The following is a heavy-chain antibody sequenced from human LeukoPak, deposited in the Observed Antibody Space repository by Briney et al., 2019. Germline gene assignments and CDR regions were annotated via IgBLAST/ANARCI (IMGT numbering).Heavy chain of an antibody. Sequence: GVSLRLSCAASGFTFSRSTMNWVRQAPGKGLECVSSITATSYMYYEDPVKRRLTISRDNAKNSLYQHMNSLRAEDTAVYYCARDPGPRVISLGGQGTLVTVSS. D-gene: IGHD3-16*02. J-gene: IGHJ4*02. CDR3: ARDPGPRVISL. V-gene: IGHV3-21*01. CDR2: ITATSYM. CDR1: GFTFSRST.